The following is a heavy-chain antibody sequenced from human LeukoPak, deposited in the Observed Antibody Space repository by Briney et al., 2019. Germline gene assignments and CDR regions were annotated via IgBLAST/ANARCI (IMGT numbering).Heavy chain of an antibody. CDR3: ASGGAGGVDAFDI. CDR2: IYTGGST. Sequence: GGSLRLSCAASGFTFSSYSMNWVRQAPGKGLEWVSVIYTGGSTYYADSVKGRFTISRDNSKNTLYLQMNGLRAEDTAVYYCASGGAGGVDAFDIWGQGTMVTVSS. J-gene: IGHJ3*02. D-gene: IGHD2-21*01. V-gene: IGHV3-53*01. CDR1: GFTFSSYS.